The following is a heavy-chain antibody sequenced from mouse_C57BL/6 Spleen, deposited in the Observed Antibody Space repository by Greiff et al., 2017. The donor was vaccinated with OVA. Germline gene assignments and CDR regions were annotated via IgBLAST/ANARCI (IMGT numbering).Heavy chain of an antibody. D-gene: IGHD1-1*01. CDR1: GYTFTSYW. Sequence: QVQLQQPGAELVKPGASVKLSCKASGYTFTSYWMQWVKQRPGQGLEWIGEIDPSDSYTNYNQKFKGKATLTVDTSSSTAYMQLSSLTSEDSAVYYCARREFYYYGSSFDYWGQGTTLTVSS. CDR2: IDPSDSYT. V-gene: IGHV1-50*01. CDR3: ARREFYYYGSSFDY. J-gene: IGHJ2*01.